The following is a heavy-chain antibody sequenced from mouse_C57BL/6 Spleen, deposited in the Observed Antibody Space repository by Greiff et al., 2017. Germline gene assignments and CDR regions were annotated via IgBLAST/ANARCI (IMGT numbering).Heavy chain of an antibody. V-gene: IGHV14-4*01. CDR1: GFNIKDDY. D-gene: IGHD2-4*01. J-gene: IGHJ1*03. CDR3: TIMGIYDYDEYFDV. Sequence: EVQLQQSGAELVRPGASVKLSCTASGFNIKDDYMHWVKQRPEQGLEWIGWIDPENGDTEYASNFQGKATITADTSSNTAYLQLSSLTSEETAVYYCTIMGIYDYDEYFDVWGTGTTVTVSS. CDR2: IDPENGDT.